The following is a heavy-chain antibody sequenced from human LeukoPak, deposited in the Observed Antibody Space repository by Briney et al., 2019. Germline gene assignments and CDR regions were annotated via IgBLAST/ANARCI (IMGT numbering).Heavy chain of an antibody. V-gene: IGHV5-10-1*01. CDR3: ARLVLQLSAFDI. CDR1: GSRFTSYW. CDR2: IDPSDSYT. D-gene: IGHD5-18*01. J-gene: IGHJ3*02. Sequence: GESLKISCKGSGSRFTSYWISWVRQLPGKGLEWMGRIDPSDSYTNYSPSFQGHVTISADKSISTAYLQWSSLKASDTAMYYCARLVLQLSAFDIWGQGTMVTVSS.